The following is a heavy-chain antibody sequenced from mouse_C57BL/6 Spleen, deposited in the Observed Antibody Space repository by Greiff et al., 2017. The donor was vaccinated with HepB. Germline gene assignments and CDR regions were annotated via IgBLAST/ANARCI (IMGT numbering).Heavy chain of an antibody. J-gene: IGHJ2*01. CDR2: IYPGSGNT. D-gene: IGHD2-5*01. V-gene: IGHV1-76*01. CDR3: ARWGYSNYFDY. CDR1: GYTFTDYY. Sequence: QVQLKESGAELVRPGASVKLSCKASGYTFTDYYINWVKQRPGQGLEWIARIYPGSGNTYYNEKFKGKATLTAEKSSSTAYMQLSSLTSEDSAVYFCARWGYSNYFDYWGQGTTLTVSS.